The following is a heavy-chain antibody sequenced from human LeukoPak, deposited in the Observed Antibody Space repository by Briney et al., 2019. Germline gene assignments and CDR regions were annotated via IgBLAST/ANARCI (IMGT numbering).Heavy chain of an antibody. Sequence: PGRSLRLSCEASGFRFEDYGMQWVRQRPGKGLEYVAGMAWNSGRIGYADSVKGRFTISRDNAKNSLYLQMNSLRPEDTGIYYCAKEMVYTTSSLDSWGQGTQVTVSS. CDR3: AKEMVYTTSSLDS. CDR2: MAWNSGRI. D-gene: IGHD2-8*01. V-gene: IGHV3-9*01. CDR1: GFRFEDYG. J-gene: IGHJ4*02.